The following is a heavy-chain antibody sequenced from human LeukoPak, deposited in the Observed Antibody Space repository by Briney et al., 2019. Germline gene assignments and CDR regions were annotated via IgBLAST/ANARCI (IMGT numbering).Heavy chain of an antibody. CDR1: GGPISTYY. D-gene: IGHD3-3*01. V-gene: IGHV4-59*01. CDR2: IYYSGST. CDR3: ARDWSGLNWFDP. J-gene: IGHJ5*02. Sequence: PSETLSLTCTVSGGPISTYYWSWIRQPPGKGLEWIGYIYYSGSTNYNPSLKSRVTMSIDTSKNQFSLKLSSMTAADTAVYYCARDWSGLNWFDPWGQGTLVTVSS.